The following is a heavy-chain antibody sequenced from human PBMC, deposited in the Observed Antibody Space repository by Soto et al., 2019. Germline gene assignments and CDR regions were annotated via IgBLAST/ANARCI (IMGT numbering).Heavy chain of an antibody. CDR3: ARADTALAS. V-gene: IGHV4-61*01. CDR1: GGSVNSGSYY. J-gene: IGHJ4*02. D-gene: IGHD5-18*01. CDR2: IYYTGST. Sequence: VQLQASGPGLLKPSETLSLTCTVSGGSVNSGSYYWNWIRQPPGKGPEWIGYIYYTGSTKYNPPLMRRVTISADTSKTQFSLKLTSVTAADTAVYFCARADTALASWGQGTLVSVS.